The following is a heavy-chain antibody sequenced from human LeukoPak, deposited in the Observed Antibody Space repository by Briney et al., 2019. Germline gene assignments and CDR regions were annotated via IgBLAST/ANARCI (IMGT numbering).Heavy chain of an antibody. CDR2: IIPIFGTA. J-gene: IGHJ5*02. V-gene: IGHV1-69*13. CDR1: GGTFNSYA. D-gene: IGHD5-24*01. Sequence: SVKVSCKASGGTFNSYAISWVRQAPGQGLEWMGGIIPIFGTANYAQKFQGRVTITADESTSTAYMELSSLRSEDTAVYYCARGEKMATIKSRFDPWGQGTLVIVSS. CDR3: ARGEKMATIKSRFDP.